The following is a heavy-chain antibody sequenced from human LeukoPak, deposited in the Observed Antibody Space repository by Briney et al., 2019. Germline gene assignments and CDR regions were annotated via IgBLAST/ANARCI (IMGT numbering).Heavy chain of an antibody. D-gene: IGHD4-17*01. CDR2: ISGSGGST. J-gene: IGHJ4*02. CDR1: GFTFSSYA. CDR3: ATNGDYLGPVY. Sequence: GGPLRLSCAASGFTFSSYAMSWVRQAPGKGLEWVSAISGSGGSTYYADSVKGRFTISRDNSKNTLYLQMNSLRAEDTAVYYCATNGDYLGPVYRGQGTLVTVSS. V-gene: IGHV3-23*01.